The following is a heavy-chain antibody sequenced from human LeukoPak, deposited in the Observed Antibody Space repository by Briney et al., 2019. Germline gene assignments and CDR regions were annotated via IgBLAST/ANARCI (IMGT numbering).Heavy chain of an antibody. J-gene: IGHJ4*02. V-gene: IGHV1-69*04. Sequence: SVTVSCKASGGTFSSYAISWVRQAPGQGLEWMGRIIPILGIANYAQKCQGRVTITADKSTSTAYMERSSLRSEDTAVYYCARDPYYYDSSGYYYVRPYYFDYWGQGTLVTVSS. CDR3: ARDPYYYDSSGYYYVRPYYFDY. CDR1: GGTFSSYA. CDR2: IIPILGIA. D-gene: IGHD3-22*01.